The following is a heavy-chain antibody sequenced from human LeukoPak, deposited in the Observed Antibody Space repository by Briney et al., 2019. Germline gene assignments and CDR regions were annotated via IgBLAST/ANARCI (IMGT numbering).Heavy chain of an antibody. CDR3: ARHYYDSSGYYYYYYYGMDV. J-gene: IGHJ6*02. V-gene: IGHV4-59*01. Sequence: PSETLSLTCTVSGGSISSYYWSWIRQPPGKGLEWIGYIYYSGSTNYNPSLKSRVTISVDTSKNQFSLELSSVTAADTAVYYCARHYYDSSGYYYYYYYGMDVWGQGTTVTVSS. CDR1: GGSISSYY. D-gene: IGHD3-22*01. CDR2: IYYSGST.